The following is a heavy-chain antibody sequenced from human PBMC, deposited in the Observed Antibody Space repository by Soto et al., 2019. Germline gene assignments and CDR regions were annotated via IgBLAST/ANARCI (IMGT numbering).Heavy chain of an antibody. CDR3: ARGTHRSKRAAAPDY. Sequence: GGSLRLSCAASGFTFSSYGMHWVRQAPGKGLEWVAVIWYDGSNKYYADSVKGRFTISRDNSKNTLYLQMNSLRAEDTAVYYCARGTHRSKRAAAPDYWGQGTLVTVSS. D-gene: IGHD6-13*01. CDR1: GFTFSSYG. CDR2: IWYDGSNK. V-gene: IGHV3-33*01. J-gene: IGHJ4*02.